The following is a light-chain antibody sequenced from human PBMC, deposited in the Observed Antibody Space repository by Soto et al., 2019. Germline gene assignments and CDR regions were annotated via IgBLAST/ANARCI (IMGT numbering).Light chain of an antibody. J-gene: IGKJ4*01. CDR3: QQYKRWPLT. CDR2: GAS. V-gene: IGKV3-15*01. Sequence: EIEMTQSPATLSVSPGERATLTCWASQSVDTRLAWYQQKPGQAPRRLVYGASTRATGIPSRFSGSGYGTEFTLTISSLQSEDFAVYYCQQYKRWPLTFGGGNKVEIK. CDR1: QSVDTR.